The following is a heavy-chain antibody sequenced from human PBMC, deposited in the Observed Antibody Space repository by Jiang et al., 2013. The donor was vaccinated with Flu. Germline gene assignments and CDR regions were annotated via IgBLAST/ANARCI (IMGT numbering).Heavy chain of an antibody. Sequence: QTLSLTCAISGDSVSSNSDVWNWVRQSPSRGLEWLGRTYYRSKWNNDYAVSLKGRITINPDTSNNQFSLQLNSVTPEDTAVYYCVRGGYDSKPNWGQGTLVTVSS. CDR1: GDSVSSNSDV. D-gene: IGHD2-15*01. CDR3: VRGGYDSKPN. CDR2: TYYRSKWNN. J-gene: IGHJ4*02. V-gene: IGHV6-1*01.